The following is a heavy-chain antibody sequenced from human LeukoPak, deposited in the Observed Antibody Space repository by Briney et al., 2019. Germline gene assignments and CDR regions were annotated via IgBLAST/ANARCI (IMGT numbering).Heavy chain of an antibody. Sequence: GGSLGLSRTVSGFTVSSNSMSWVRQAPGKGLEWVSFIYSGTIHYSDSVKGRFTISRDNSKNTLYLQMNSLRAEDTAVYYCARRAGAYSHPYDYWGQGTLVTVSS. V-gene: IGHV3-53*01. CDR1: GFTVSSNS. J-gene: IGHJ4*02. CDR2: IYSGTI. CDR3: ARRAGAYSHPYDY. D-gene: IGHD4/OR15-4a*01.